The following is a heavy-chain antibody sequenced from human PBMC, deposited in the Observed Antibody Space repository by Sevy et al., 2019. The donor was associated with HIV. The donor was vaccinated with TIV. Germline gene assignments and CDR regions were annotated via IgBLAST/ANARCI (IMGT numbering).Heavy chain of an antibody. D-gene: IGHD4-17*01. CDR2: IYWDDDK. CDR3: ADDYGGKDDFWTFGY. CDR1: GFSLSTSGVG. V-gene: IGHV2-5*02. Sequence: SGPTLVNPTQTLTLTCTFSGFSLSTSGVGVGWIRQPPGKALEWLALIYWDDDKRYSPSMKIRLTITKDTSKNQVVLTMTNMDPVDTATYYCADDYGGKDDFWTFGYWGQGTLVTVSS. J-gene: IGHJ4*02.